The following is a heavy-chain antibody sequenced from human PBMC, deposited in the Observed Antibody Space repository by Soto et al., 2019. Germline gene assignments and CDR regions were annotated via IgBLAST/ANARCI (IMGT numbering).Heavy chain of an antibody. CDR1: GYTFTSYY. V-gene: IGHV1-46*03. CDR2: INPSGGST. CDR3: ARDPGYCSGGSCPATDYYMDV. Sequence: QVQLVQSGAEVKKPGASVKVSCKASGYTFTSYYMHWVRQAPGQGLEWMGIINPSGGSTSYAQKCQGRVTMTRDTSTSTVYMELSSLRSEDTAVYYCARDPGYCSGGSCPATDYYMDVWGKGTTVTVSS. D-gene: IGHD2-15*01. J-gene: IGHJ6*03.